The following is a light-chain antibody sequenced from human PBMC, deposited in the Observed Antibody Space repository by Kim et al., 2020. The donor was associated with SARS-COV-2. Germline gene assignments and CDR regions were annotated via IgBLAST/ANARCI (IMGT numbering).Light chain of an antibody. CDR3: QNYERAPLT. CDR2: GTS. V-gene: IGKV1-27*01. Sequence: SVVDRLTISCRAGQGISHYLAWYQQKPGKVPNHLIFGTSTLQSGVPSRFSGSGSGTDFTHTITNLQPEDGATYYCQNYERAPLTFGGGTKVDSK. J-gene: IGKJ4*01. CDR1: QGISHY.